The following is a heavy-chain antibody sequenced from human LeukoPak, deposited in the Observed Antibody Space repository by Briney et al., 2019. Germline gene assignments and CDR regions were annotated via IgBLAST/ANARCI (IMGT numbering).Heavy chain of an antibody. V-gene: IGHV3-23*01. J-gene: IGHJ6*02. CDR2: ISGSGATT. CDR1: GFTFSSCA. Sequence: GGSLRLSCAASGFTFSSCAMGWVRQAPGKGLEWVSSISGSGATTYYADSVKGRFTMSRDSSKNTLYLQLTSLRAEDTAVYYCAKGCGADCYGFYFYHGMDVWGQGTTVSVSS. D-gene: IGHD2-21*02. CDR3: AKGCGADCYGFYFYHGMDV.